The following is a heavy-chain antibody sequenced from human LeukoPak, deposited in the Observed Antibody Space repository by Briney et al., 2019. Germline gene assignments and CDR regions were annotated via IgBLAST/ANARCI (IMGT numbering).Heavy chain of an antibody. J-gene: IGHJ4*02. V-gene: IGHV3-7*01. CDR2: IKQDGSEK. Sequence: GGSLRLSCAASGFTFSSYWMSWVRQAPGKGLEWVANIKQDGSEKYYVDSVKGRFTISRDNAKNSLYLQMNSLRAEDTAVYYCASILPDYDILTGYGLDYWGQGTLVTVSS. CDR3: ASILPDYDILTGYGLDY. CDR1: GFTFSSYW. D-gene: IGHD3-9*01.